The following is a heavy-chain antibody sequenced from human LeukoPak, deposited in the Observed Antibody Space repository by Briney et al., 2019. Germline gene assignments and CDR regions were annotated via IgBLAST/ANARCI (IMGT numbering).Heavy chain of an antibody. CDR2: IRYDGSNK. J-gene: IGHJ4*02. D-gene: IGHD3-22*01. CDR3: AKDTPDSSAYYLEN. V-gene: IGHV3-30*02. Sequence: GGSLRLSCAASGFTFSSYGMHWVRQAPGKGLEWVAFIRYDGSNKYYADSVKGRFTISRDNSKNTLYLQMNSLRAEDTAVYYCAKDTPDSSAYYLENWGQGTLVTVSS. CDR1: GFTFSSYG.